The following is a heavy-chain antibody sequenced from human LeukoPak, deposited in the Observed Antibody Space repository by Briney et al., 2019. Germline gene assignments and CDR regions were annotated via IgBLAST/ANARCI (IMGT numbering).Heavy chain of an antibody. J-gene: IGHJ4*02. CDR2: INHSGST. CDR1: GGSFSGYY. D-gene: IGHD5-24*01. CDR3: ARVGYNQGY. Sequence: KPSETLSLTCAVYGGSFSGYYWSWIRQPPGKGLEWIGEINHSGSTNYNPSLKSRVTISVDTSKNQFSLKLSPVTAADTAVYYCARVGYNQGYWGQGTLVTVSS. V-gene: IGHV4-34*01.